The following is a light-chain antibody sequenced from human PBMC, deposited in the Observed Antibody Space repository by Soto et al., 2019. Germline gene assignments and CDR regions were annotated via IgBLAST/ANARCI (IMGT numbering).Light chain of an antibody. Sequence: DIVMTQSPDSLAVSLGERATINCKSSQSVLYSSNNKNYLAWYQQKPGQPPKLLIYWASTRESGVPDRFSGSGSGTEFSLTISSLQAEDVAFYYCQQCYSTPYTFGHGTKLEIK. J-gene: IGKJ2*01. CDR1: QSVLYSSNNKNY. CDR3: QQCYSTPYT. CDR2: WAS. V-gene: IGKV4-1*01.